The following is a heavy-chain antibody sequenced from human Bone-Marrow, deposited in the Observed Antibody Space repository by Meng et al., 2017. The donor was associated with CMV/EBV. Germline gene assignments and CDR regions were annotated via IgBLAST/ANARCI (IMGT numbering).Heavy chain of an antibody. D-gene: IGHD2-2*01. CDR3: AKGGYCSSTSCPFDY. CDR2: ISYDGSNK. J-gene: IGHJ4*02. V-gene: IGHV3-30-3*01. Sequence: GESLKISCAASEFTFSIYAMHWVRQAPGKGLAWVAVISYDGSNKYYADSVKGRFTISRDNSKNTLYLQMNSLRAEDTAVYYCAKGGYCSSTSCPFDYWGQGTLVTFSS. CDR1: EFTFSIYA.